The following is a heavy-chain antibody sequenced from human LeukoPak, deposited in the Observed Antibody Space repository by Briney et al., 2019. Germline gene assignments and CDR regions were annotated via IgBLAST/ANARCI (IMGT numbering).Heavy chain of an antibody. D-gene: IGHD3-16*01. Sequence: ASVKVSCKASGYTFTGYYMHWVRQAPGQGLEWMGWINPNSGGTNYAQKFQGRVTMTRDTSISTAYMELSRLRSDDTAVYYCARERLGDLLPSDAFDIWGQGTMITVSS. J-gene: IGHJ3*02. CDR3: ARERLGDLLPSDAFDI. V-gene: IGHV1-2*02. CDR2: INPNSGGT. CDR1: GYTFTGYY.